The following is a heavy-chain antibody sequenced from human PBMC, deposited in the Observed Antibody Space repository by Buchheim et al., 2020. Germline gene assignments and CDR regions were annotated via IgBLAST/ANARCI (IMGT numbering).Heavy chain of an antibody. CDR1: GYTFTSYY. CDR3: ARDQEGYGSGSYPYDY. D-gene: IGHD3-10*01. J-gene: IGHJ4*02. V-gene: IGHV1-46*03. Sequence: QVQLVQSGAEVKKPGASVKVSCKASGYTFTSYYMHWVRQAPGQGLEWMGIINPSGGSTSYAQKFQGRVTMTRDTSTRTVYMELSSLRSEDTAVYYCARDQEGYGSGSYPYDYWGQGTL. CDR2: INPSGGST.